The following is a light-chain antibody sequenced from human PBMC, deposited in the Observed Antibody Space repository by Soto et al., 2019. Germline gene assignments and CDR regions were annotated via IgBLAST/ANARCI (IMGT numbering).Light chain of an antibody. CDR1: QSLFYSSNEKTY. V-gene: IGKV4-1*01. Sequence: DIVMTQSPHSLAVSLGERATIDCKSSQSLFYSSNEKTYLAWYQQKPGKPPKLLIYWAYSRQSGVPDRFSGSGSGTDFTLTIRNLQAEDVAVYYCQHFNKWPHMPAFGGGTKLAIK. J-gene: IGKJ4*01. CDR2: WAY. CDR3: QHFNKWPHMPA.